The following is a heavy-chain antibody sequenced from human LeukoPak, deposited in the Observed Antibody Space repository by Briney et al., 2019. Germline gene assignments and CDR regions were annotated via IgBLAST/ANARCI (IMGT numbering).Heavy chain of an antibody. J-gene: IGHJ4*02. D-gene: IGHD4-17*01. V-gene: IGHV3-7*01. Sequence: GGFLRLSCAASGFTFSCFSMSWVRQSPTKGLEWVANIKQDGSERYYVDSVKGRFTISRDNAKNSLYLQMNSLRAEDTAVYYCARDLYGDYPWDYWGQGTLVTVSS. CDR1: GFTFSCFS. CDR3: ARDLYGDYPWDY. CDR2: IKQDGSER.